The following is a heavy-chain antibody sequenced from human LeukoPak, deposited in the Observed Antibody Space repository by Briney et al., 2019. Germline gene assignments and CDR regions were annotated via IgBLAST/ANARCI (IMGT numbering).Heavy chain of an antibody. Sequence: SGGPLRLSRAPSGITFSNYSMNWVRQAPGKGLEWVSYISSSGRTIYYADSVKGRFTISRDNAKNSLYLQMNSLRAEDTAVYYCTRGSGYSYGYRPPFYYYMDVWGKGTTVTVSS. CDR2: ISSSGRTI. V-gene: IGHV3-48*01. CDR3: TRGSGYSYGYRPPFYYYMDV. CDR1: GITFSNYS. D-gene: IGHD5-18*01. J-gene: IGHJ6*03.